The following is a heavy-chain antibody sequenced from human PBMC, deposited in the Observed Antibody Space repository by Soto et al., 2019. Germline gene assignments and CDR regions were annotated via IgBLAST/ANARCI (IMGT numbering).Heavy chain of an antibody. CDR3: ARESRFLEWLSLNWFDP. CDR1: GFTFSSYS. J-gene: IGHJ5*02. Sequence: EVQLVESGGGLVQPGGSLRLSCAASGFTFSSYSMNWVRQAPGKGLEWVSYISSSSSTIYYADSVKGRFTISRDHDKNSLYLLMISLRDEDTAVYYCARESRFLEWLSLNWFDPWGQGTLVTVSS. V-gene: IGHV3-48*02. CDR2: ISSSSSTI. D-gene: IGHD3-3*01.